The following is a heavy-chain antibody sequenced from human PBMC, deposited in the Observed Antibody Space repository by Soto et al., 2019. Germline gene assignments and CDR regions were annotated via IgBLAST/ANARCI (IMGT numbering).Heavy chain of an antibody. V-gene: IGHV4-30-2*01. J-gene: IGHJ4*02. D-gene: IGHD2-15*01. CDR3: ARGYCSGGSCLRVLDY. CDR1: GGSISSGGYS. CDR2: IYHSGST. Sequence: SETLSLTCAVSGGSISSGGYSWSWIRQPPGKGLEWIGYIYHSGSTYYNPSLKSRVTISVDRSKNQFSLKLRSVTAADTAVYYCARGYCSGGSCLRVLDYWGQGTLVNVSS.